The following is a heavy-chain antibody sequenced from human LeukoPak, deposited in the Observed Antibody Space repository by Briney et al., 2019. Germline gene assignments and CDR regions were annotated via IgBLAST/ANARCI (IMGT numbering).Heavy chain of an antibody. CDR1: GGSISSGTYY. CDR3: ARHYFDTSGYYPPGDF. D-gene: IGHD3-22*01. V-gene: IGHV4-39*01. J-gene: IGHJ4*02. CDR2: MYYSGSA. Sequence: SETLSLTCTVSGGSISSGTYYWGWIRQPPGKGLEWVGSMYYSGSAYYNPSLKSRVTLSVDTSREQFSLRLSSVPAADPAVYYCARHYFDTSGYYPPGDFWGQGTLVTVSS.